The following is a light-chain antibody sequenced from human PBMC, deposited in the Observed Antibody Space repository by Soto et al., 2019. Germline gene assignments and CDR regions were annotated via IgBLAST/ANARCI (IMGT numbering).Light chain of an antibody. CDR3: QQYYSYSWT. Sequence: AIQLTQSPSSLSASIGDTVTITCRASQDISYFLAWYQQNPGKAPKLLIYAASTLQSGVPSRFSGSGSGTDFTLTISCLQSEDFATYYCQQYYSYSWTFGQGTKVDIK. V-gene: IGKV1-8*01. J-gene: IGKJ1*01. CDR2: AAS. CDR1: QDISYF.